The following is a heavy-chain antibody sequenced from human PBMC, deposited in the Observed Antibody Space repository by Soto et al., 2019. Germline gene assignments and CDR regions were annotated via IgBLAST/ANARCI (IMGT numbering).Heavy chain of an antibody. Sequence: QAGGSLRLSCAASGFTFSGSAMHWVRQASGKGLEWVGRIRSKANSYATAYAASVKGRFTISRDDSKNTAYLQMNSLKTEDTAVYYCTRLPSYSYGYEEEDYYYGMDVWGQGTTVTVSS. D-gene: IGHD5-18*01. J-gene: IGHJ6*02. CDR1: GFTFSGSA. V-gene: IGHV3-73*01. CDR3: TRLPSYSYGYEEEDYYYGMDV. CDR2: IRSKANSYAT.